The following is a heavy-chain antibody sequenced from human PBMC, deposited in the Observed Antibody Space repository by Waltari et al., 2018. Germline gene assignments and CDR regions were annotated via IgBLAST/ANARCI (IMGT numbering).Heavy chain of an antibody. J-gene: IGHJ4*02. Sequence: QVQLVQSGAEVKKPGSSVKVSCKASGGTFSSYAISWVRQAPGQGLEWMGRNNPNSGGTNYAQKFQGRVTMTRDTSISTAYMELSRLRSDDTAVYYCARTRGDGYCSGGSCYLLGYWGQGTLVTVSS. V-gene: IGHV1-2*02. CDR2: NNPNSGGT. D-gene: IGHD2-15*01. CDR1: GGTFSSYA. CDR3: ARTRGDGYCSGGSCYLLGY.